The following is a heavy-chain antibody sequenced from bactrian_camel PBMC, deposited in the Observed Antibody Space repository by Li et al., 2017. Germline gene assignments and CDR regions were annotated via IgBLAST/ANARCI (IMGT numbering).Heavy chain of an antibody. CDR1: GITRSRHC. CDR2: INTRGDRS. V-gene: IGHV3S1*01. J-gene: IGHJ4*01. Sequence: VQLVESGGDLVQPGGSLRLSCAASGITRSRHCMGWFRQVPGKGLEWVSTINTRGDRSWYIDSVKGRFTISRDNAKNTLWLQMNRLKTEDTAVHYCVRDAPVAGPTPGSTGARGPRSPSP. D-gene: IGHD6*01. CDR3: VRDAPVAGPTPGST.